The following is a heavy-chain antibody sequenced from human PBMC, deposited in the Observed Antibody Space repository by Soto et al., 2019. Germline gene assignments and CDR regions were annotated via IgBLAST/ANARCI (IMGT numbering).Heavy chain of an antibody. J-gene: IGHJ3*02. V-gene: IGHV4-39*01. D-gene: IGHD5-12*01. Sequence: PSESLSVTGTVSGRSISSSSYYWGWILHPPGKGLEWIGSIYYSGSTYYNPSLKSRVTISVDTSKNQFSLKLSSVTAADTAVYYCARSYSGYDLNAFDIWGQGTLVTVSS. CDR3: ARSYSGYDLNAFDI. CDR1: GRSISSSSYY. CDR2: IYYSGST.